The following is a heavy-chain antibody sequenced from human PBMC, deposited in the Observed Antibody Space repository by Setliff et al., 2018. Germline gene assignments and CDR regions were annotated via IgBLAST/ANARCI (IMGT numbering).Heavy chain of an antibody. Sequence: PSETLSLTCSVYGESFSNNYWSWIRQPPGKGLEWIGGIYHSGNTRFNPSLKSRVTISVDTSKNQFSLKLNSVTAADTAVYYCARRGLGSYYDGSDFLSFDYWGQGNLVTVSS. CDR3: ARRGLGSYYDGSDFLSFDY. CDR1: GESFSNNY. CDR2: IYHSGNT. J-gene: IGHJ4*02. D-gene: IGHD3-22*01. V-gene: IGHV4-34*01.